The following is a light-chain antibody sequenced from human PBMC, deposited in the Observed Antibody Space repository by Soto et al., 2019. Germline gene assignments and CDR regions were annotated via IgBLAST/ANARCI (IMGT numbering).Light chain of an antibody. Sequence: DIQMTQSPSTLSASVGDRVTITCRASQSMTSWLAWYQQKPGKAPKLLIYKASSLESGVPSRFSGSGSGTEFTLTISSLQPDDFATYYCQQYNSYPFTFGPGTEVDIK. CDR2: KAS. CDR3: QQYNSYPFT. CDR1: QSMTSW. V-gene: IGKV1-5*03. J-gene: IGKJ3*01.